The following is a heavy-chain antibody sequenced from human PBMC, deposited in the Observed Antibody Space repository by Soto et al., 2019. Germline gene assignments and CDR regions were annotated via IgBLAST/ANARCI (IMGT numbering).Heavy chain of an antibody. Sequence: QVHLEQSGAEVKKPGSSVKVSCKFSGGTFSSYVIIWVRQAPGQGLEWMGGIIPVSGTANYAQKFHGRVTISADDATNNAYMEMSSVRFDDTAVYYCATVDRSVAMVGWFDPWGQGTLVTVSS. D-gene: IGHD2-15*01. CDR2: IIPVSGTA. V-gene: IGHV1-69*01. J-gene: IGHJ5*02. CDR1: GGTFSSYV. CDR3: ATVDRSVAMVGWFDP.